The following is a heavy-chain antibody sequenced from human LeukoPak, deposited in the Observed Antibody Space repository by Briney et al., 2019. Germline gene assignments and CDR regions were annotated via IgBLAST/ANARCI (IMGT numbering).Heavy chain of an antibody. J-gene: IGHJ4*02. CDR3: ARGRVTGTPVYDY. CDR2: MNPNSGNT. D-gene: IGHD1-1*01. Sequence: ASVKVSCKASGYTFTSYDINWVRQATGQGLEWMGWMNPNSGNTGYAQKFQGRFTITRNTSISTAYMQLSSLRSEDTAVYYCARGRVTGTPVYDYWGQGTLVTVSS. V-gene: IGHV1-8*03. CDR1: GYTFTSYD.